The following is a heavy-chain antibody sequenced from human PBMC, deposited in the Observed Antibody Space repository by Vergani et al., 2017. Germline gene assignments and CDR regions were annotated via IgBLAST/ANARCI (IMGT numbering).Heavy chain of an antibody. J-gene: IGHJ4*02. Sequence: EVQLVESGGGLVKTGGSLRLSCAASGFTFSSYSMNWVRQAPGKGLEWVSSISSSSSYIYYADSVKGRFTISRDNAKNSLYLQMNSLRAEDTAVYYCARDRAEMELLSIDYWGQGTLVTVSS. D-gene: IGHD5-24*01. V-gene: IGHV3-21*01. CDR1: GFTFSSYS. CDR3: ARDRAEMELLSIDY. CDR2: ISSSSSYI.